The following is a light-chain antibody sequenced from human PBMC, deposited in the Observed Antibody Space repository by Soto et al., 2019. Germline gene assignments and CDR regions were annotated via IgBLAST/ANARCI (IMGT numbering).Light chain of an antibody. Sequence: QSALTQPPSASGSPGQSVTISCTGTNTDFGGHKYVSWYQHHPGKTPKLLIYEVSERPSGVPDRFSGSKSGNAASLTVSGLQADDEAMYYCSSYTGTNNFVLFGGGTKLPS. V-gene: IGLV2-8*01. CDR3: SSYTGTNNFVL. J-gene: IGLJ2*01. CDR2: EVS. CDR1: NTDFGGHKY.